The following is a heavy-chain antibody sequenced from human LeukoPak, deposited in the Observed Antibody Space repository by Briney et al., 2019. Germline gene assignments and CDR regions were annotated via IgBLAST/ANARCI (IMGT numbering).Heavy chain of an antibody. CDR2: MNPKSGNT. Sequence: ASVKVSCKASGYTFTSYDINWVRQATGQGLEWMGWMNPKSGNTGYAQKFQGRVTMTRSTSVSTAYMELSSLRSEDTAVYYCARGSTVDTVATHLKYWGQGTLVNVSS. V-gene: IGHV1-8*01. D-gene: IGHD5-12*01. J-gene: IGHJ4*02. CDR1: GYTFTSYD. CDR3: ARGSTVDTVATHLKY.